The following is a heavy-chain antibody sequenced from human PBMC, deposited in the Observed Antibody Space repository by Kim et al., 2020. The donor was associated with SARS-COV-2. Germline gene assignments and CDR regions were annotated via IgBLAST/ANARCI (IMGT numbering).Heavy chain of an antibody. V-gene: IGHV4-34*01. Sequence: SETLSLTCAVYGGSFSGYYWSWIRQPPGKGLEWIGEINHSGSTNSNPSLKSRVTISVDTSKNQFSLKLSSVTAADTAVYYCARGRLLQYPRVYYFDYWGQGTLVTVSS. D-gene: IGHD4-4*01. J-gene: IGHJ4*02. CDR3: ARGRLLQYPRVYYFDY. CDR2: INHSGST. CDR1: GGSFSGYY.